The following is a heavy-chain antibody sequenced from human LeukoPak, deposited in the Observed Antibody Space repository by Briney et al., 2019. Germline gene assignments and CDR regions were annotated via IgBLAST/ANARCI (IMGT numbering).Heavy chain of an antibody. CDR3: ARGTSMLREVRDDAFDI. V-gene: IGHV4-59*01. CDR2: ISHIGST. D-gene: IGHD3-10*01. CDR1: GGSISTYY. J-gene: IGHJ3*02. Sequence: SETLSLTCTVSGGSISTYYWSWIRQPPGEGLEWIGYISHIGSTNYNPSLKSRVTVSVDTSKNQFSLKLSSLTAADTAVYYCARGTSMLREVRDDAFDIWGQGTMVTVSS.